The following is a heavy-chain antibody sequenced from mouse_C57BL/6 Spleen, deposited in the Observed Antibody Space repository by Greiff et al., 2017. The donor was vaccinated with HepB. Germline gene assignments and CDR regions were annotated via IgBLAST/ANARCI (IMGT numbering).Heavy chain of an antibody. D-gene: IGHD1-1*01. CDR3: ASGGYDYYGSMFAY. CDR2: INPNNGGT. CDR1: GYTFTDYN. V-gene: IGHV1-18*01. Sequence: EVQLQQSGPELVKPGASVKIPCKASGYTFTDYNMDWVKQSHGKSLEWIGDINPNNGGTIYNQKFKGKATLTVDKSSSTAYMELRSLTSEDTAVYYCASGGYDYYGSMFAYWGQGTLVTVSA. J-gene: IGHJ3*01.